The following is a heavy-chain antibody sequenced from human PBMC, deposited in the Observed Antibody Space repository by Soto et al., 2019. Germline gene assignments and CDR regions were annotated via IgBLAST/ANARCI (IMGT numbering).Heavy chain of an antibody. Sequence: QLQLQESGPGLVKPSETLSLTCSVSGGSINSSSYFWGWVRQPPGKGLEWIGSIYYSGSTYYNPSLRSRVTISVDTSKTPFSLKLSYVTAADTAVFYCARHYSSGSRNWFDPWGQGTLVTVS. D-gene: IGHD6-19*01. V-gene: IGHV4-39*01. J-gene: IGHJ5*02. CDR2: IYYSGST. CDR3: ARHYSSGSRNWFDP. CDR1: GGSINSSSYF.